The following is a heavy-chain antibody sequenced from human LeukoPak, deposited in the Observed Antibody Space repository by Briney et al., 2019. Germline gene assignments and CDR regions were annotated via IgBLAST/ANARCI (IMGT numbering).Heavy chain of an antibody. CDR1: GGSISSGSYY. J-gene: IGHJ4*02. CDR3: ARDWYGGNPFDC. D-gene: IGHD4-23*01. Sequence: SQTLSLTCTVSGGSISSGSYYWSWIRQPAGKGLEWIGRIYTSGSTNYNPSLKSRVTISVDTSKNQFSLKLSSVTAADTAVYYCARDWYGGNPFDCWGQGTLVTVSS. V-gene: IGHV4-61*02. CDR2: IYTSGST.